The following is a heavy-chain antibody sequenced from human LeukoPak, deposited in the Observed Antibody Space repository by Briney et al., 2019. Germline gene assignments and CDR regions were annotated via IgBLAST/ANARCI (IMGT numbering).Heavy chain of an antibody. Sequence: PSETLSLTCAVYGGSFSGYYWSWIRQPPGKGLEWIGEINHSGSANYNPSLKSRVTISVDTSKNQFSLKLSSVTAADTAVYYCARYGYSSGWDYWGQGALVTVSS. V-gene: IGHV4-34*01. D-gene: IGHD6-19*01. CDR3: ARYGYSSGWDY. CDR1: GGSFSGYY. J-gene: IGHJ4*02. CDR2: INHSGSA.